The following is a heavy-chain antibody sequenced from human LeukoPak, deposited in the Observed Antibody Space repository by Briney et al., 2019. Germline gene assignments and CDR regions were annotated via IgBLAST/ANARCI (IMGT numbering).Heavy chain of an antibody. Sequence: ASVKVSCKTSGGTFSSSAITWVRQAPGQGLEWMGRIIPVLNITTYAQKFPGSVTITADTSTSTVYMELSSLRSEETAVYYCARDQGLTAPPPYGLDVWGQGTTVIVSS. CDR1: GGTFSSSA. V-gene: IGHV1-69*04. CDR3: ARDQGLTAPPPYGLDV. CDR2: IIPVLNIT. D-gene: IGHD5-18*01. J-gene: IGHJ6*02.